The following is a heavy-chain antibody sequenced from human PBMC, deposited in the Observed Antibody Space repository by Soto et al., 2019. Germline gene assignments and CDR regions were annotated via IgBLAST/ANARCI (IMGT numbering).Heavy chain of an antibody. CDR3: AREDAEYSSSSFNYYYGMAV. D-gene: IGHD6-6*01. Sequence: SPTLSLTCAISGDSVSSNSAAWNWIRQSQSRGLEWLGRTYYRSKWYNDYAVSVKSRITINPDTSKNQFSLQLNSVTPEDTAVYYCAREDAEYSSSSFNYYYGMAVWGQGTSVSVAS. CDR2: TYYRSKWYN. J-gene: IGHJ6*02. V-gene: IGHV6-1*01. CDR1: GDSVSSNSAA.